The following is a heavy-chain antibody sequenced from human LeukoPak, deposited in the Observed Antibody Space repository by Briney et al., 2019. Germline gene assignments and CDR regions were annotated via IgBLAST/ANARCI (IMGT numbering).Heavy chain of an antibody. CDR2: IKSKTDGGTT. CDR3: TARVVPYYYYGMDV. J-gene: IGHJ6*04. CDR1: GFTFSNAW. V-gene: IGHV3-15*01. Sequence: GGSLRLSCAASGFTFSNAWMSWDRQAPGKGLEWVGRIKSKTDGGTTDYAAPVKGRFTISRDDSKNTLYLQMNSLKTEDTAVYYCTARVVPYYYYGMDVWGKGTTVTVSS. D-gene: IGHD3-10*01.